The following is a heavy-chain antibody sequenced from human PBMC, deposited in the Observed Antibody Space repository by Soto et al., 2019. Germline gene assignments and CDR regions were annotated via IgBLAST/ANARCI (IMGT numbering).Heavy chain of an antibody. CDR1: GGTFSSYA. Sequence: GASVKVSCKASGGTFSSYAISWVRQAPGQGLEWMGGIIPIFGTANYAQKFQGRVTITADESTSTAYMELSSLRSEDTAVYYCARASQGIDSSGYYYGANWFDPWGQGTLVTVSS. CDR3: ARASQGIDSSGYYYGANWFDP. D-gene: IGHD3-22*01. J-gene: IGHJ5*02. V-gene: IGHV1-69*13. CDR2: IIPIFGTA.